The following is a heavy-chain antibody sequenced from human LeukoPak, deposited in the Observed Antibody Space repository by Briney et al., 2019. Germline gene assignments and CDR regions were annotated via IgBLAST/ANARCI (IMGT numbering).Heavy chain of an antibody. CDR3: VKQWLRNAFDL. CDR1: GASISSGDYY. CDR2: IYDGGNT. J-gene: IGHJ3*01. D-gene: IGHD3-22*01. V-gene: IGHV4-30-4*01. Sequence: SQTLSLTCSVSGASISSGDYYWSWIHQPPGKGLEWIGYIYDGGNTYYNPSLKSRVTISVDTSKNQFSLRLRSVTAADTAVYYCVKQWLRNAFDLWGQGTMVTVSS.